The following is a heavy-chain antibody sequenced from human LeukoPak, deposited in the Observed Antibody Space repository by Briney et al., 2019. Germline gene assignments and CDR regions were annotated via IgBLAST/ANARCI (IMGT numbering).Heavy chain of an antibody. CDR3: AKWADSSVDY. J-gene: IGHJ4*02. Sequence: GGSLRLSCAASGFTFSSYGMHWVRQAPDKGLEWVAVISYDGSNKYYADSVKGRFTISRDNSKNTLYLQMNSLRAEDTAVYYCAKWADSSVDYWGQGTLVTVSS. CDR2: ISYDGSNK. CDR1: GFTFSSYG. D-gene: IGHD6-6*01. V-gene: IGHV3-30*18.